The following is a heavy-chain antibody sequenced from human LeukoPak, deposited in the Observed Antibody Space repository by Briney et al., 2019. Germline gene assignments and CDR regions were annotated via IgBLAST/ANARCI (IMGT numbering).Heavy chain of an antibody. D-gene: IGHD6-19*01. CDR3: AKTVTGYWYFDL. V-gene: IGHV4-59*08. Sequence: SETLSLTCTVSGGSISHYLWSWIRQPPGKALEWICYIYYSGSTNYNPSLTSRVTISVDASKNQFSLKLSSVTAAETAVYYCAKTVTGYWYFDLWGRGTLVTVSS. CDR1: GGSISHYL. CDR2: IYYSGST. J-gene: IGHJ2*01.